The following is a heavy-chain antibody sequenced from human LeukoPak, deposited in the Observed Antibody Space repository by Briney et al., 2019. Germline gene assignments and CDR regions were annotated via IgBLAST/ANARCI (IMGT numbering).Heavy chain of an antibody. Sequence: ASVKVSCKASGGTFSSYAINWVRQAPGQGLEWMGGIIPIFGTANYAQKFQGRVTITTDESTSTAYMELSSLRSEDTAVYYCAKSSTSSYYYYMDVWGKGTTVTVSS. CDR1: GGTFSSYA. CDR2: IIPIFGTA. J-gene: IGHJ6*03. D-gene: IGHD2-2*01. CDR3: AKSSTSSYYYYMDV. V-gene: IGHV1-69*05.